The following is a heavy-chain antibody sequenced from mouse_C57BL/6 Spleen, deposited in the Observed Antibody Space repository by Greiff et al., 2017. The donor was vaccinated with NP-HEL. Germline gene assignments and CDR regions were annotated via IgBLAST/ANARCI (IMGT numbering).Heavy chain of an antibody. CDR2: IHPSDSDT. V-gene: IGHV1-74*01. CDR3: ATDYYGSSYGAMDY. D-gene: IGHD1-1*01. J-gene: IGHJ4*01. CDR1: GYTFTSYW. Sequence: QVQLKQPGAELVKPGASVKVSCKASGYTFTSYWMHWVKQRPGQGLEWIGRIHPSDSDTNYNQKFKGKATLTVDKSSSTAYMQLSSLTSEDSAVYYCATDYYGSSYGAMDYWGQGTSVTVSS.